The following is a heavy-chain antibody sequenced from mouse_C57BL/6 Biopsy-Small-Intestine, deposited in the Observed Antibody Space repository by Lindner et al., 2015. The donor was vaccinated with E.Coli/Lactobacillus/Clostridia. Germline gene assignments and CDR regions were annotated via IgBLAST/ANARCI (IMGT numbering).Heavy chain of an antibody. J-gene: IGHJ3*01. Sequence: VQLQESGPELVKPGASVKLSCKASGYTFTSYGISWVKQRTGQGLEWIGKIFPGSDNAYFKENFKDKAILTADKSSSTAYMELRSLTSEDSAVYFCARGEDNSFAYWGQGTLVTVSA. V-gene: IGHV1-81*01. CDR1: GYTFTSYG. D-gene: IGHD1-3*01. CDR2: IFPGSDNA. CDR3: ARGEDNSFAY.